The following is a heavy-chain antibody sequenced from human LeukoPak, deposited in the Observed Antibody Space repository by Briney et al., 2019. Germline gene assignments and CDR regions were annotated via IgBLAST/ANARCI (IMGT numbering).Heavy chain of an antibody. V-gene: IGHV1-46*01. CDR2: INPSGGST. Sequence: ASVKVSCKASGYTFTSYYMHWVRQAPGQGLEWMGIINPSGGSTSYAQKFQGRVTMTRDTSTSTVYMELSSPRSEDTAVYYCAREGLTTVTTTGLGYWGQGTLVTVSS. CDR3: AREGLTTVTTTGLGY. J-gene: IGHJ4*02. CDR1: GYTFTSYY. D-gene: IGHD4-11*01.